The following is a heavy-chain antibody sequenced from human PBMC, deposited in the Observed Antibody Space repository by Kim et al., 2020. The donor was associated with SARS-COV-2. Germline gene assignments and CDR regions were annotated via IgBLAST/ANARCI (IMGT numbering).Heavy chain of an antibody. Sequence: GGSLRLSCAASGLTFSSYAMSWVRQAPGQGLEWVSAISGSGGSTYYADSVKGRFTISRDNSKNTLYLQMNSLRAEDTAIYYCARGGSYYYYYAMDVWGQGTTLTVSS. J-gene: IGHJ6*02. CDR1: GLTFSSYA. CDR2: ISGSGGST. CDR3: ARGGSYYYYYAMDV. V-gene: IGHV3-23*01. D-gene: IGHD1-26*01.